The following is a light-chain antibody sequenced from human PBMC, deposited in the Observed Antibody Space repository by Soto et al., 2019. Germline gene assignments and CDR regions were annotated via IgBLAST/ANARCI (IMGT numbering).Light chain of an antibody. V-gene: IGLV1-40*01. CDR1: SSNIGAGYD. CDR3: QSYDSSLSGYV. Sequence: QSVLAQPPSVSGAPGQRATTSCTGSSSNIGAGYDVHWYQQLPGTAPKLLIYGHSNRPSGVPDRFSGSKSGTSASLAITGLQAEDEADYYCQSYDSSLSGYVFGTGTKVTVL. CDR2: GHS. J-gene: IGLJ1*01.